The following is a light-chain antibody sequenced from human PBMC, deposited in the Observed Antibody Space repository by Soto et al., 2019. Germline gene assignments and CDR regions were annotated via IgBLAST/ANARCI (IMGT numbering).Light chain of an antibody. CDR2: DAS. Sequence: EIVLTQSQATLSLSPGERATLSCRASQSVSSYLAWYQQKPGQAPRLLIYDASNRATGIPARFSGSGSGTDFTLTISSLEPEDFAVYYCQQRSNWPGTFGQGTKVDI. V-gene: IGKV3-11*01. CDR1: QSVSSY. J-gene: IGKJ1*01. CDR3: QQRSNWPGT.